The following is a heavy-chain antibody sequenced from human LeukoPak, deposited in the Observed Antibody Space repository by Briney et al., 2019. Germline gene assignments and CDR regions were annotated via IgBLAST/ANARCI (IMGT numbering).Heavy chain of an antibody. CDR3: AMMDDSGWDLLD. D-gene: IGHD5-12*01. V-gene: IGHV5-10-1*04. J-gene: IGHJ4*02. CDR2: IITADCTT. CDR1: GYFFIKLW. Sequence: GESLLIFCSASGYFFIKLWFIWVRHMTGKGVVWLGSIITADCTTEYNTSFQGLVSFSADNSISSAYLQWSGLGTADTAEYYCAMMDDSGWDLLDWGPGTQVTVSS.